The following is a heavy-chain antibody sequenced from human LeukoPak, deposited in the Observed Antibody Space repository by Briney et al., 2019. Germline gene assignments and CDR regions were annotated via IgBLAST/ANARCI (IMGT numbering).Heavy chain of an antibody. Sequence: ASVKVSCKASGYTFTGYYMHWVRQAPGQGLEWMGWINPNSGGTNYAQKFQGRVTMTGDTSISTAYMELSRLRSDDTAVYYCARWAGHGENFDYWGQGTLVTVSS. CDR2: INPNSGGT. V-gene: IGHV1-2*02. CDR3: ARWAGHGENFDY. CDR1: GYTFTGYY. J-gene: IGHJ4*02. D-gene: IGHD3-10*01.